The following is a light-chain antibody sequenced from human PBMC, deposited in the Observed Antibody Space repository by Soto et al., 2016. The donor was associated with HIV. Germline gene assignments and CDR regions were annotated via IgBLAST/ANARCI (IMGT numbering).Light chain of an antibody. J-gene: IGLJ3*02. Sequence: SYELTQPPSVSVSPGQTASITCSGDKLGDKYASWYQQKPGQSPVLVIYQDKKRPSGIPERFSGSNSGNTATLTIRGTQAMDEADYYCQAWDISNGVVFGGGTTVTVL. CDR1: KLGDKY. CDR3: QAWDISNGVV. CDR2: QDK. V-gene: IGLV3-1*01.